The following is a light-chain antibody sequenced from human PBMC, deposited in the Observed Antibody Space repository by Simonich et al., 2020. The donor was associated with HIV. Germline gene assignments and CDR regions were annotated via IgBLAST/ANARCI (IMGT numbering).Light chain of an antibody. CDR2: DAS. V-gene: IGKV3D-20*01. Sequence: EIVLTQSPGTLSLSPGERATLSCRASQSVTSNYLAWFQHKPGLAPRLLIYDASTRATGIPDRVSGSGSGTDFTLTISRLEPDDFAVYYCQQYGSSPTWTFGQGTKVEIK. CDR3: QQYGSSPTWT. J-gene: IGKJ1*01. CDR1: QSVTSNY.